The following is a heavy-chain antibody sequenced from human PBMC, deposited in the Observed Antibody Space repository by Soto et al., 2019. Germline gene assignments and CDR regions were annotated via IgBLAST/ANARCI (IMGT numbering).Heavy chain of an antibody. D-gene: IGHD2-8*02. CDR1: GGSISSGGYY. Sequence: QVQLQESGPGLVKPSQTLSLTCTVSGGSISSGGYYWSWIRQHPGKGLEWIGYIYYSGSTYYNPSLKSRVTISVDTSKNQFYLKLSSVTAADTAVYYCARHFSLVGWFDPWGQGTLVTVSS. CDR3: ARHFSLVGWFDP. V-gene: IGHV4-31*03. J-gene: IGHJ5*02. CDR2: IYYSGST.